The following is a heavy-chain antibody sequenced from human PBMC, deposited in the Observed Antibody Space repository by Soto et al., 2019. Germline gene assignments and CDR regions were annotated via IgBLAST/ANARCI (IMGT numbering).Heavy chain of an antibody. V-gene: IGHV4-59*02. CDR3: ATGRGWLPDT. D-gene: IGHD5-12*01. J-gene: IGHJ4*02. Sequence: QAQLHESGPGLVKPSETLSLSCTVSGASVNSNYWSWIRQSPGKGLEWIGYIDHRGTTNYNPSLKSRGTISPDTSKTYFSLRLSSVTAVVTAVYYCATGRGWLPDTWGQGTLVTVSS. CDR1: GASVNSNY. CDR2: IDHRGTT.